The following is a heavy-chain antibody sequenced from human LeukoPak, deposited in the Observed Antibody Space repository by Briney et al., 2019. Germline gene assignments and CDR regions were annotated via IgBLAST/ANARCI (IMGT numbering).Heavy chain of an antibody. D-gene: IGHD3-22*01. V-gene: IGHV3-7*01. CDR3: AREYDSSGYGAFDI. CDR2: IKQDGSEK. CDR1: GFTFSSYW. Sequence: GGSLRLSCAASGFTFSSYWMSWVRQAPGKGLEWVANIKQDGSEKYYVDSVKGRFTISRDNAKNSLYLQMNSLRAEDTAVYYCAREYDSSGYGAFDICGQGTMVTVSS. J-gene: IGHJ3*02.